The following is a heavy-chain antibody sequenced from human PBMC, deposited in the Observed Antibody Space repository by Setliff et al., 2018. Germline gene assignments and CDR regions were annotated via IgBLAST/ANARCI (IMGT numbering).Heavy chain of an antibody. CDR2: IQTSGTT. D-gene: IGHD3-22*01. J-gene: IGHJ4*02. CDR3: ARAFDSSGYYGESHTHDFDY. Sequence: NPSETLSLTCTVSGGSISSGNYYWSWIRQPAGKGLEWIGHIQTSGTTNYNPSLKRRDTMSLDTSKTQFSLNLYSVTAADTAVYYCARAFDSSGYYGESHTHDFDYWGQGTLVTVSS. V-gene: IGHV4-61*09. CDR1: GGSISSGNYY.